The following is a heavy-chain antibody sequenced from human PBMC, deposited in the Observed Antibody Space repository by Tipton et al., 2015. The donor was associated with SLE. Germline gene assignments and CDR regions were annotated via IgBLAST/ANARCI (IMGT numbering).Heavy chain of an antibody. CDR2: ISSSSSYI. V-gene: IGHV3-21*01. D-gene: IGHD1-1*01. CDR1: GFTLSSYS. J-gene: IGHJ4*02. CDR3: ARDRTGEGFDY. Sequence: GSLRLSCAASGFTLSSYSMNWVRQAPGKGLEWVSSISSSSSYIYYADSVKGRFTISRDNAKNSLYLQMNSLRAEDTAVYYCARDRTGEGFDYWGQGTLVTVSS.